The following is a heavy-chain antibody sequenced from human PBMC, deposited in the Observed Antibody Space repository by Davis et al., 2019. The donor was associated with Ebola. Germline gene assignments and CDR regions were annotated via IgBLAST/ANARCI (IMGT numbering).Heavy chain of an antibody. V-gene: IGHV4-59*12. CDR1: GCSTSSYY. CDR2: IYYSGST. D-gene: IGHD6-13*01. Sequence: MPSETLSLTCTVSGCSTSSYYWSWIRQPPGQGLEWIGYIYYSGSTNYNTSLKSRVTISVDTSKNQFSMKLSSVTSADTAVYYCSRAIAAGTYYYYYYGMDVWGQGTTVTVSS. CDR3: SRAIAAGTYYYYYYGMDV. J-gene: IGHJ6*02.